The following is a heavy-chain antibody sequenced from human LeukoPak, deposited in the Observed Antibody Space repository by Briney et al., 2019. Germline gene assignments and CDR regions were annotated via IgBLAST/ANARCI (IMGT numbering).Heavy chain of an antibody. CDR1: GFTFSSYG. CDR3: TNIVVVPAATYYYYYMDV. J-gene: IGHJ6*03. D-gene: IGHD2-2*01. CDR2: ISGSGGST. V-gene: IGHV3-23*01. Sequence: PGGSLRLSCAASGFTFSSYGMSWVRQAPGKGLEWVSAISGSGGSTYYADSVKGRFTISRDNSKNTLYLQMNSLRAEDTAVYYCTNIVVVPAATYYYYYMDVWGKGTTVTISS.